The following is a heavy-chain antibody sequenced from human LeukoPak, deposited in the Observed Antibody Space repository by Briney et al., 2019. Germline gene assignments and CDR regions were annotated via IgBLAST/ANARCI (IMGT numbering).Heavy chain of an antibody. V-gene: IGHV3-23*01. J-gene: IGHJ5*02. CDR1: GFTFSSYA. CDR2: INGGGGNT. CDR3: ARDRSGSFPNWFDP. Sequence: PGGSLRLSCAASGFTFSSYAMSWVRQAPGKGLEWVSAINGGGGNTYYTDSVKGRFTISRDNSRNTLYLQMSSLRAEDTAVYYCARDRSGSFPNWFDPWGQGTLVTVSS. D-gene: IGHD3-10*01.